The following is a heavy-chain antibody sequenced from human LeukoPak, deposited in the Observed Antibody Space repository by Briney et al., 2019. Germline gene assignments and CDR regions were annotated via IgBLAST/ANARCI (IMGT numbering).Heavy chain of an antibody. Sequence: SVKVSCKASGGTFSSYAISWVRQAPGQGLEWMGRIIPIFGIANYAQKFQGRVAITADKSTSTAYMELSSLRSEDTAVYYCASQGVDYYDSSRNAFNIWGQGTMVTVSS. CDR2: IIPIFGIA. D-gene: IGHD3-22*01. CDR3: ASQGVDYYDSSRNAFNI. V-gene: IGHV1-69*04. J-gene: IGHJ3*02. CDR1: GGTFSSYA.